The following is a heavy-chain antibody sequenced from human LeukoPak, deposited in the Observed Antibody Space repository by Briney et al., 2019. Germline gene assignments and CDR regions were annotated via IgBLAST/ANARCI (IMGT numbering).Heavy chain of an antibody. CDR2: IYPGDSDT. CDR3: ASSVTTGQYAVDY. V-gene: IGHV5-51*01. J-gene: IGHJ4*02. Sequence: GESLKISCKGSGYGFTNYWIGWVRQMPGKGLEWMGIIYPGDSDTRYSPSFQGQVTISADKSISTAYLQWSSLKASDTAMYFCASSVTTGQYAVDYWGQGTLVTVSS. CDR1: GYGFTNYW. D-gene: IGHD4-17*01.